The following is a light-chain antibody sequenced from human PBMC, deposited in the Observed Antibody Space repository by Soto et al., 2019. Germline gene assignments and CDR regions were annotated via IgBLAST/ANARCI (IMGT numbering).Light chain of an antibody. CDR2: GAS. CDR3: QQYNNWPLT. J-gene: IGKJ4*01. CDR1: QSVSSN. V-gene: IGKV3-15*01. Sequence: EIVMTQSPATLSVSPGERATLSCRASQSVSSNLAWYQQKPGQAPRLLIYGASTRATGIPAMFSGSGSGTEFTLTISSLQSEDFAVYYCQQYNNWPLTFGVGTKVEIK.